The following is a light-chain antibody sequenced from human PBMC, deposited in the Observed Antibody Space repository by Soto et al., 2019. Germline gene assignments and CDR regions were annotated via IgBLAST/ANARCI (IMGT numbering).Light chain of an antibody. CDR2: GAS. Sequence: EIVLTQSPGTLSLSPGERATLSCRASQSVSSSYLAWYQQKPGQAPRLLIYGASSRATVIPDRFSGSGSGTDFTLTISRLEPEDFAVYYCQQYGSSRLTFGRGTKVEIK. J-gene: IGKJ1*01. CDR1: QSVSSSY. CDR3: QQYGSSRLT. V-gene: IGKV3-20*01.